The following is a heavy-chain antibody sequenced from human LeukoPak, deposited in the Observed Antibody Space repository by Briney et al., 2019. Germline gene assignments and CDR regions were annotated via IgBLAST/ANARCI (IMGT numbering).Heavy chain of an antibody. V-gene: IGHV3-30*18. J-gene: IGHJ6*02. Sequence: GGSLRLSCAASGFTFSSYGMHWVRQAPGKGLEWVAVISYDGSNKYYADSVKGRFTISRDNSKNTLYLQMNSLRAEDTAVYYCAKDRIAAAVFHHYYGMDVWGQGTTVTVSS. D-gene: IGHD6-13*01. CDR1: GFTFSSYG. CDR2: ISYDGSNK. CDR3: AKDRIAAAVFHHYYGMDV.